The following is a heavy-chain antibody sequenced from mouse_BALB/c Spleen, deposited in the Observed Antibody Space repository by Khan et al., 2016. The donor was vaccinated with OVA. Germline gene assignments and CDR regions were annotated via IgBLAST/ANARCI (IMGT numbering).Heavy chain of an antibody. Sequence: EVELVESGGDLVKPGGSLKLSCAASGFTFSSYGMSWVRQTPDKRLEWVAAISSGGSYTYYPDRLKGRFTISRENAKNTLYLQRSSQKSEDTAMDYCARQPCYYEGSAMDDWGQGTSVTVSS. CDR2: ISSGGSYT. CDR3: ARQPCYYEGSAMDD. J-gene: IGHJ4*01. D-gene: IGHD1-1*01. V-gene: IGHV5-6*01. CDR1: GFTFSSYG.